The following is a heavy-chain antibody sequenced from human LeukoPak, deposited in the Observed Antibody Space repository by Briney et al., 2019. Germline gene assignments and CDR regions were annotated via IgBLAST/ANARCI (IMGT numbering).Heavy chain of an antibody. CDR3: ASGGYSSGWSDY. D-gene: IGHD6-19*01. CDR2: MNPNSGNT. Sequence: ASVKVSCKASGYTFTSYDINWVRQATGQGLEWMGWMNPNSGNTGYAQKLQGRVTMTTDTSTSTAYMELRSLRSDDTAVYYCASGGYSSGWSDYWGQGTLVTVSS. J-gene: IGHJ4*02. CDR1: GYTFTSYD. V-gene: IGHV1-8*01.